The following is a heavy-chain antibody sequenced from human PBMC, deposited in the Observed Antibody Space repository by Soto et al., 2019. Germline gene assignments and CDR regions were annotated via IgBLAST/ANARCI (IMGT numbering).Heavy chain of an antibody. CDR3: AKEALVDTAMDTTGVDAFDI. Sequence: QVQLVESGGGVVQPGRSLRLSCAASGFTFSRYGMHWVSQAPGKGLEWVEVICYDGSNKYYADSVKGRFTISRDNSKNTLYMQMTSLRAEDTAVYYCAKEALVDTAMDTTGVDAFDIWGQGTMVTVSS. V-gene: IGHV3-33*06. CDR1: GFTFSRYG. J-gene: IGHJ3*02. D-gene: IGHD5-18*01. CDR2: ICYDGSNK.